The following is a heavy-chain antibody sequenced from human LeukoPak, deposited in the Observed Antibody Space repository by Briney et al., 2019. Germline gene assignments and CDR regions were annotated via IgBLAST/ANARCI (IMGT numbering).Heavy chain of an antibody. CDR1: GGTFSSYA. CDR3: ASGSGWPPPDYYYYYYMDV. V-gene: IGHV1-69*04. Sequence: SVKVSCKASGGTFSSYAISWVRQAPGQGLEWMGSIIPILGIANYAQKFQGRVTITADKSTSTAYMELSSLRSEDTAVYYCASGSGWPPPDYYYYYYMDVWGKGTTVTVSS. J-gene: IGHJ6*03. CDR2: IIPILGIA. D-gene: IGHD6-19*01.